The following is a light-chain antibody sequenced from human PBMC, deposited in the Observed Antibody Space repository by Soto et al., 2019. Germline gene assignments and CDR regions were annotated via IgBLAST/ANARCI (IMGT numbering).Light chain of an antibody. CDR2: DVN. CDR1: RSDVGAYNY. V-gene: IGLV2-14*01. Sequence: QSALTQPASVSGSPGQSITISCTGTRSDVGAYNYVSWYQQHPGKAPKLMIYDVNNRPSGVPHRFSGSKSGNTASLTISGLHAEDEADSYFITHTSSSTRWVFGGGTKLTVL. J-gene: IGLJ3*02. CDR3: ITHTSSSTRWV.